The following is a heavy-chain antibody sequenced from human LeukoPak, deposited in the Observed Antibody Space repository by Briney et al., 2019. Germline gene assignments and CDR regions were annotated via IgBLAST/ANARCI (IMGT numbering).Heavy chain of an antibody. D-gene: IGHD5-24*01. J-gene: IGHJ1*01. CDR3: AREGRVVEMATGEYFQH. CDR1: GGTFSSYT. V-gene: IGHV1-69*04. Sequence: SVKVSCKASGGTFSSYTISWVRQAPGQGLEWMGRTIPILGIANYAQKFQGRVTITADKSTSTAYMELSSLRSEDTAVYYCAREGRVVEMATGEYFQHWGQGTLVTVSS. CDR2: TIPILGIA.